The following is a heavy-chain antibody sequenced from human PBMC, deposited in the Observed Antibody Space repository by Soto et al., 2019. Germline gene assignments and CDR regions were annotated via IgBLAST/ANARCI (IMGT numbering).Heavy chain of an antibody. CDR2: VNPNTGVT. Sequence: GASVKVSCKASGYTFTAFYMNWVRQAPGQGLEWMGWVNPNTGVTKYAQKFQGRVTMTRDTSINTAYMELSGLTSYDTAVYYCTTLRLDPLGQGTLVTVSS. J-gene: IGHJ5*02. CDR1: GYTFTAFY. D-gene: IGHD3-9*01. CDR3: TTLRLDP. V-gene: IGHV1-2*02.